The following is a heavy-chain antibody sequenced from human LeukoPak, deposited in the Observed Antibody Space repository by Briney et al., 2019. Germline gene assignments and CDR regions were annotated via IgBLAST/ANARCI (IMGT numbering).Heavy chain of an antibody. CDR2: ISSSSSTI. J-gene: IGHJ6*02. D-gene: IGHD6-13*01. V-gene: IGHV3-48*04. Sequence: PGGSLRLSCAASGFTFSSYSMNWVRQAPGKGLEWVSYISSSSSTIYYADSVKGRFTISRDNAKNSLYLQMNSLRAEDTAVYYCAITGYSSSWYWGNSHGMDVWGQGTTVTVSS. CDR1: GFTFSSYS. CDR3: AITGYSSSWYWGNSHGMDV.